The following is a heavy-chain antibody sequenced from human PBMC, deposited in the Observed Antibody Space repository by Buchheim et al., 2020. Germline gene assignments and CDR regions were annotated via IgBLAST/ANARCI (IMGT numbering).Heavy chain of an antibody. CDR3: AKGIRYYDSNGYYAD. J-gene: IGHJ4*02. CDR2: ISGSGGST. D-gene: IGHD3-22*01. CDR1: GFTFSSYA. V-gene: IGHV3-23*01. Sequence: DVQLLESGGGLIQPGESLRLSCAASGFTFSSYAMSWVRQGPGKGLEWVSGISGSGGSTSYADSVKGRFTISRDNSKNQVYLQMNSLRAEDTAVDYCAKGIRYYDSNGYYADWGQGTL.